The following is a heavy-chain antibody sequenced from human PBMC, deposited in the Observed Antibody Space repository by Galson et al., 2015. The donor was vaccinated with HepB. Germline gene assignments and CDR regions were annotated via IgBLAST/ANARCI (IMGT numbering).Heavy chain of an antibody. V-gene: IGHV1-69*13. D-gene: IGHD3-10*01. CDR2: IIPMFGTK. Sequence: VKVSCKASGGTFSNYAISWVRQAPGQGLEWMGGIIPMFGTKNYAQKFQGRVTITADESTSTSYMELSSLRSEDTALYYCAREYHYFGSGSPFDDWGQGTLVPVPS. CDR3: AREYHYFGSGSPFDD. CDR1: GGTFSNYA. J-gene: IGHJ4*02.